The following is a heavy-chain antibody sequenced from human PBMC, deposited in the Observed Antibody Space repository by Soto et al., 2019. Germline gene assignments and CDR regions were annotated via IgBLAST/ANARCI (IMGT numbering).Heavy chain of an antibody. J-gene: IGHJ4*02. CDR1: GFTFSSSA. CDR3: AKDRSPGATTWNVY. D-gene: IGHD1-26*01. V-gene: IGHV3-23*01. CDR2: IGGTGVAK. Sequence: PGGSLRLSCVASGFTFSSSAMNWVRQAPGKGLEWVSTIGGTGVAKYYADSIKGRFTISRDNSNNTVFLQMNSLRAEDAAVYFCAKDRSPGATTWNVYWGQGTLVTVS.